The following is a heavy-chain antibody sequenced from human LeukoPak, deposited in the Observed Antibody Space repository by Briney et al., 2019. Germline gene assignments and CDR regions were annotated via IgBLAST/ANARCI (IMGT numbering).Heavy chain of an antibody. D-gene: IGHD3-10*01. Sequence: SETLSLTCAVYGGSFSGYYWSWSRQPPGKGLEWLGEINHSGSTNYNPSLKSRVTISVDTSKNQFSLKLSSVTAADTAVYYCARVRLYYGSGSYYKGGLHFDYWGQGTLVTVSS. J-gene: IGHJ4*02. CDR2: INHSGST. CDR3: ARVRLYYGSGSYYKGGLHFDY. CDR1: GGSFSGYY. V-gene: IGHV4-34*01.